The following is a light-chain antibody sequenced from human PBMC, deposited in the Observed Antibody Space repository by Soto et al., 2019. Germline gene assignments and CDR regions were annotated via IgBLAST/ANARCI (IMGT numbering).Light chain of an antibody. V-gene: IGLV2-18*02. CDR1: SSDVGTYNR. CDR2: EVS. CDR3: SSYTSSTTVV. J-gene: IGLJ2*01. Sequence: QSALTQPPSVSGSPGQSVTISCTGPSSDVGTYNRVSWYQQYPGTAPKLMIYEVSNRPSGVPDRFSGSKSGNTASLIISGLQAEDEADYYCSSYTSSTTVVFGGGTKLTVL.